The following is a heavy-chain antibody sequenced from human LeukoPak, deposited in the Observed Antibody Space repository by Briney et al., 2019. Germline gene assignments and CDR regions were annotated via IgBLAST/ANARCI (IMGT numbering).Heavy chain of an antibody. CDR3: ARAPSSIAAAGAFDY. J-gene: IGHJ4*02. V-gene: IGHV1-18*01. CDR1: GYTFTSYG. Sequence: ASVKVSCKASGYTFTSYGISWVRQAPGQGLEWMGWISAYNGNTNYAQKLQGRVTMTTDTSTSTAYMELRSLRSDDTAVYYCARAPSSIAAAGAFDYWGQGTRVTVSS. CDR2: ISAYNGNT. D-gene: IGHD6-13*01.